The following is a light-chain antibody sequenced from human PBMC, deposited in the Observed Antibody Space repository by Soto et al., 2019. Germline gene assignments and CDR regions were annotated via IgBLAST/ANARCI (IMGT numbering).Light chain of an antibody. CDR1: SSDVGGYNY. V-gene: IGLV2-14*01. CDR2: DVS. Sequence: QSALTQPASVSGSPGQSITISCTETSSDVGGYNYVSWYQQHPGKVPKLMIYDVSNRSSGVSNRFSGSKSGNTASLTISGLQAEDEADYYCSSYTSSSTRVFGGGTKVTVL. CDR3: SSYTSSSTRV. J-gene: IGLJ2*01.